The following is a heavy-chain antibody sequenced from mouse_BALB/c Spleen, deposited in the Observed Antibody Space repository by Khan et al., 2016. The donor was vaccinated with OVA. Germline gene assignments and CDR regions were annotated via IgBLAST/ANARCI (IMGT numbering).Heavy chain of an antibody. CDR1: GFSLTSYG. D-gene: IGHD1-2*01. CDR2: IWAGGST. CDR3: ARDTTATPY. V-gene: IGHV2-9*02. Sequence: VQLQESGPGLVAPSQTLSITCTVSGFSLTSYGVHWVRQPPGKGLEWLGIIWAGGSTTYNSALMSRLSISTDNSKSQVFLKMNSLQTVDTAMYYCARDTTATPYWGQGTLGTVSA. J-gene: IGHJ3*01.